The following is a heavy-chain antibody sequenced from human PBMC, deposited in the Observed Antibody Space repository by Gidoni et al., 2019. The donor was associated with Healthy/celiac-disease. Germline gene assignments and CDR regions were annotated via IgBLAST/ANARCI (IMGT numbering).Heavy chain of an antibody. J-gene: IGHJ4*02. CDR2: IYHSGST. Sequence: QVQLQESAPGLVKPSGTLSLTCAVSGGSISSSNWWSWVRQPPGKGLEWIGEIYHSGSTNYNPSLKSRVTISVDKSKNQFSLKLSSVTAADTAVYYCATAPPTYYYDSSGYSYGDYWGQGTLVTVSS. CDR1: GGSISSSNW. CDR3: ATAPPTYYYDSSGYSYGDY. V-gene: IGHV4-4*02. D-gene: IGHD3-22*01.